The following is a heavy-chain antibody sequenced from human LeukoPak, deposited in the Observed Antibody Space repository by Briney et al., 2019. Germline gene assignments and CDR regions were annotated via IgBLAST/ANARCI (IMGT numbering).Heavy chain of an antibody. CDR3: ARDRGHSSSWYVPDY. V-gene: IGHV3-21*01. Sequence: GGSLRLSCAASGFTFSSYSMNWVRQAPGKGLEWVSSISSSSSYIYYADSVKGRFTISRDNAKNSLYLQMNSLRAEDTAVYYCARDRGHSSSWYVPDYRGQGTLVTVPS. J-gene: IGHJ4*02. CDR1: GFTFSSYS. D-gene: IGHD6-13*01. CDR2: ISSSSSYI.